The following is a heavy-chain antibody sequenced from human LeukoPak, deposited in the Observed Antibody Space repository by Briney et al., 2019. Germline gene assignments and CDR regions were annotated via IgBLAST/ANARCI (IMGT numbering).Heavy chain of an antibody. CDR3: ARIMVATTREAFDY. CDR1: GFTFSSYE. CDR2: ISSSGSTI. Sequence: GGSLRHSCAASGFTFSSYEMNWVRQAPGKGLEWVSYISSSGSTIYYADSVKGRFTISRDNAKNSLYLQMNSLRAEDTAIYYCARIMVATTREAFDYWGQGTRVTVSS. V-gene: IGHV3-48*03. J-gene: IGHJ4*02. D-gene: IGHD5-12*01.